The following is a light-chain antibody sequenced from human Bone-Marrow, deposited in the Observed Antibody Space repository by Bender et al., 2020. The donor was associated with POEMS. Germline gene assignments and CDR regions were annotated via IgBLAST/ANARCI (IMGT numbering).Light chain of an antibody. CDR2: EGS. J-gene: IGLJ3*02. CDR1: SSDVGTYKL. Sequence: QSALTQPASVSGSPGQSITISCTGTSSDVGTYKLVSWYQQHPGKAPKFLIYEGSKRPSGVSNRFSGSKSDNTASLTISGLQAEDEADFYCCSYAGSSIWVFGGGTKLTVL. V-gene: IGLV2-23*01. CDR3: CSYAGSSIWV.